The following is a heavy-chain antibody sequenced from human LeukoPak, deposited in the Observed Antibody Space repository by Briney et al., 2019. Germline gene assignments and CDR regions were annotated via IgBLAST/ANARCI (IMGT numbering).Heavy chain of an antibody. Sequence: PSETLSLTCTVSGGSISSYYWSWIRQPAGKGLEWIGRIYTSGSTNYNPSLTSRVTMSVDTSKTHFSLKLRSVTAADTAVYYCAAIGDYGDYGIDYWRQGTLVTVSS. CDR3: AAIGDYGDYGIDY. V-gene: IGHV4-4*07. CDR1: GGSISSYY. CDR2: IYTSGST. J-gene: IGHJ4*02. D-gene: IGHD4-17*01.